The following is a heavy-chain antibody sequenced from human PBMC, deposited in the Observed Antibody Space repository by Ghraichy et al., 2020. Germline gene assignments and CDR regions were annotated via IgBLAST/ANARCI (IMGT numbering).Heavy chain of an antibody. CDR1: GFTFSTSA. CDR3: AAELNTDGCCYFDY. D-gene: IGHD3-10*01. CDR2: IVVGSGNT. J-gene: IGHJ4*02. Sequence: SVKVSCKASGFTFSTSAMQWVRQARGQRLEWVGWIVVGSGNTKYAENLQERVTITRDMSTSTVYLELRSLRSEDTAVYYCAAELNTDGCCYFDYWGQGTLVTVSS. V-gene: IGHV1-58*02.